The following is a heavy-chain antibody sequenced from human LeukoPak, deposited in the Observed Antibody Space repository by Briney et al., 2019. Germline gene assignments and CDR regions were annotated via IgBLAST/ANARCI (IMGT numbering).Heavy chain of an antibody. CDR2: ISGSGGST. CDR1: GFTFSSYA. J-gene: IGHJ6*02. V-gene: IGHV3-23*01. Sequence: GGSLTLSCAASGFTFSSYAMSWVRQAPGKGMEWVSAISGSGGSTYYADSVKGRFTISRDNSKNTLYLQMNSLRAEDTAVYYCAKVVPAVYYYYYGMDGWGQGTTVTVSS. D-gene: IGHD2-2*01. CDR3: AKVVPAVYYYYYGMDG.